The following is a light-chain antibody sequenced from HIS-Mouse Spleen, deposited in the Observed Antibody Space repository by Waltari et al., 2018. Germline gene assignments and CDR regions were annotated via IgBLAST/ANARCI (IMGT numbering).Light chain of an antibody. V-gene: IGLV2-11*01. Sequence: QSALTQPRSVSGSPGQSVTISCTGTSSDVGGYNYVPWYQQHPGKAPKLMIYDVSKRPSGVPDRFSGSKSGNTASLTISGLQAEDEDDYYCCSYAGSYTGVFGTGTKVTVL. CDR3: CSYAGSYTGV. CDR2: DVS. CDR1: SSDVGGYNY. J-gene: IGLJ1*01.